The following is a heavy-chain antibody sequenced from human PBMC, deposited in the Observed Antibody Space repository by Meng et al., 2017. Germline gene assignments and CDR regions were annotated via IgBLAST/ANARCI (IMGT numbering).Heavy chain of an antibody. V-gene: IGHV4-59*01. CDR3: ARDRGGYSYGFLYYFDY. CDR1: GGSISSYD. CDR2: IYYSGST. D-gene: IGHD5-18*01. Sequence: GSLRLSCTVSGGSISSYDWSWIRQPPGKGLEWIGYIYYSGSTNYNPSLKSRVTISVDTSKNQFSLKLSSVTAADTAVYYCARDRGGYSYGFLYYFDYWGQGTLVTVSS. J-gene: IGHJ4*02.